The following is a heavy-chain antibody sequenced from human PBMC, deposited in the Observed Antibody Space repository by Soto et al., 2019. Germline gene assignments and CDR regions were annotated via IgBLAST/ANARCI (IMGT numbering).Heavy chain of an antibody. Sequence: KLRETLSLTCTVSGGSISSSSYYWGWIRQPPGTGLEWIGEINHSGSTNYNPSLKSRVTISVDTSKNQFSLKLTSVTAADTAVYYCARDKITGLFDYWGQGTLVTVSS. D-gene: IGHD2-8*02. V-gene: IGHV4-39*07. CDR3: ARDKITGLFDY. J-gene: IGHJ4*02. CDR1: GGSISSSSYY. CDR2: INHSGST.